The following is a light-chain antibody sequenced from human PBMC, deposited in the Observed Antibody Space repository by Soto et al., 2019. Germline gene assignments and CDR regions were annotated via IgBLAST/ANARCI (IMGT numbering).Light chain of an antibody. CDR3: QQYNKWPRT. V-gene: IGKV3-15*01. CDR2: GAS. Sequence: EIVLAESPATLSLSPGERATLSCRASQSVSSNLSWYHQKPGQAPRLLIYGASTRATGIPARFSGSGSGTEFTLTISSLQSEDFAVYYCQQYNKWPRTFGQGTKVDIK. CDR1: QSVSSN. J-gene: IGKJ1*01.